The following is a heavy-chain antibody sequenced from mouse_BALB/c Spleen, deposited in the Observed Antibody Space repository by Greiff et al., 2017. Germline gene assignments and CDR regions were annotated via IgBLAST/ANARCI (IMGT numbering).Heavy chain of an antibody. V-gene: IGHV1-26*01. CDR3: ARAYYGHYYAMDY. CDR1: GYSFTGYY. J-gene: IGHJ4*01. D-gene: IGHD2-10*01. Sequence: EVQLQQSGPELVKPGASVKISCKASGYSFTGYYMHWVKQSHVKSLEWIGRINPYNGATSYNQNFKDKASLTVDKSSSTAYMELHSLTSEDSAVYYCARAYYGHYYAMDYWGQGTSVTVSS. CDR2: INPYNGAT.